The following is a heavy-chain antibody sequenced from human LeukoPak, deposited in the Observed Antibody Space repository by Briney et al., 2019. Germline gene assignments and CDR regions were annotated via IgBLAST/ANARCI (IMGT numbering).Heavy chain of an antibody. V-gene: IGHV4-39*07. CDR3: ARGGSSWYADY. D-gene: IGHD6-13*01. Sequence: SETLSLTCTVSSGSISSYYWGWIRQPPGKGLEWIGSIYYSGSTYYNPSLKSRVTMSVDTSNDQFSLKVSSVTAADTAVYYCARGGSSWYADYWGQGTLVTVSS. CDR2: IYYSGST. J-gene: IGHJ4*02. CDR1: SGSISSYY.